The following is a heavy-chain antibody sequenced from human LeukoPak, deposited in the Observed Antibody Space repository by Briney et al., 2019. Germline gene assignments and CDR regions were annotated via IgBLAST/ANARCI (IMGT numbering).Heavy chain of an antibody. Sequence: PGGSLRLSCAASGFTFSSYAMSWVRQAPGKGLEWVSAISGSGGSTYYADSVKGRFTISRDNSKNTLYLQMNSLRAEDTAVYYCAKDQAGGWYENWFDPWGQGTLVTVSS. CDR1: GFTFSSYA. J-gene: IGHJ5*02. D-gene: IGHD6-19*01. CDR3: AKDQAGGWYENWFDP. CDR2: ISGSGGST. V-gene: IGHV3-23*01.